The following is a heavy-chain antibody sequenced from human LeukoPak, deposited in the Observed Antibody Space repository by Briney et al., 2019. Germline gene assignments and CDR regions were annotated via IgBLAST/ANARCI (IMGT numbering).Heavy chain of an antibody. CDR1: GYTFTSYG. V-gene: IGHV1-18*01. J-gene: IGHJ5*02. D-gene: IGHD2-2*01. Sequence: ASVKVSCKASGYTFTSYGISWVRQAPGQGLEWMGWISAYNGNTNYAQKFQGRVTMTRDTSISTAYMELSRLRSDDTAVYYCARVPGYCSSTSCYGFDPWGQGTLVTVSS. CDR2: ISAYNGNT. CDR3: ARVPGYCSSTSCYGFDP.